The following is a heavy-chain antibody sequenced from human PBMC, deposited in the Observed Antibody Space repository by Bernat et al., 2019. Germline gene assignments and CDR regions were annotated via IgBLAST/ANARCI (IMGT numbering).Heavy chain of an antibody. V-gene: IGHV3-20*04. Sequence: EVQLVESGGGVVRPGGSLRLSCAASGFTFDDYGISWVRQAPGKGLEWVSGINWNGGSTGYADSVKGRFTISRDNAKNSLYLQMNSLRAEDTALYYCARSPRIAGAGTWGYFDYWGQGTLVTVSS. CDR2: INWNGGST. CDR3: ARSPRIAGAGTWGYFDY. D-gene: IGHD6-19*01. J-gene: IGHJ4*02. CDR1: GFTFDDYG.